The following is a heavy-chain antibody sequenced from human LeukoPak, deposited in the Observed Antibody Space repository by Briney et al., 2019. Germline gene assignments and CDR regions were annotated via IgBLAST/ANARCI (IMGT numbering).Heavy chain of an antibody. CDR2: ISAYNGNT. D-gene: IGHD2-8*02. CDR3: ARVACEGWCMLYRTLDY. CDR1: GYTFTSYD. J-gene: IGHJ4*02. V-gene: IGHV1-18*01. Sequence: ASVKVSCKASGYTFTSYDINWVRQAPGQGLEWMGWISAYNGNTNYAQKLQGRVTMTTDTSTSTAYMELRSLRSDDTAVYYCARVACEGWCMLYRTLDYWGQGTLVTVSS.